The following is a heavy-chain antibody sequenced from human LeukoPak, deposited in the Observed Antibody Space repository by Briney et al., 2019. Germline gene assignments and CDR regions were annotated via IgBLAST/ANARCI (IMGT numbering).Heavy chain of an antibody. CDR2: ISWNSGSI. CDR1: GFTFDDYA. J-gene: IGHJ3*02. Sequence: PGGSLRLSCAASGFTFDDYAMHWVRQAPGKGLEWVSGISWNSGSIGYADSVKGRFTISRDNSKNTLYLQMNSLRAEDTAVYYCARIAVADGAFDIWGQGTMVTVSS. CDR3: ARIAVADGAFDI. V-gene: IGHV3-9*01. D-gene: IGHD6-19*01.